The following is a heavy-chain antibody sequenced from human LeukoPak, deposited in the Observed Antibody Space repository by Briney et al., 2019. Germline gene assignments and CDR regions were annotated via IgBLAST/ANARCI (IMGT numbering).Heavy chain of an antibody. V-gene: IGHV1-18*01. CDR2: ISGYNGNT. J-gene: IGHJ3*01. D-gene: IGHD3-3*01. CDR1: GYTFTSYG. Sequence: ASVKVSCKPSGYTFTSYGISWVRQAPGQGLEWLGWISGYNGNTKYAQSLQGRVTMTIDTSTNTAYMELRSLRSDDTAVYYCARDKALLGIFGGYWGQGTMVTVSS. CDR3: ARDKALLGIFGGY.